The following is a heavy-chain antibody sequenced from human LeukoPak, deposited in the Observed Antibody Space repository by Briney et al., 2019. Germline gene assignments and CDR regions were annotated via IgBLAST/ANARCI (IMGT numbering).Heavy chain of an antibody. D-gene: IGHD3-16*02. J-gene: IGHJ4*02. CDR2: IHPSTGNP. CDR1: GYTFTNYA. CDR3: ARAYQRLGGLSLPDY. Sequence: RASVKASCKASGYTFTNYALNWVRQAPGQGLEWMGWIHPSTGNPTYAQGFTGRFVFSLDTSVSTTYLQISSLKAEDTAVYYCARAYQRLGGLSLPDYWGQGTLVTVSS. V-gene: IGHV7-4-1*02.